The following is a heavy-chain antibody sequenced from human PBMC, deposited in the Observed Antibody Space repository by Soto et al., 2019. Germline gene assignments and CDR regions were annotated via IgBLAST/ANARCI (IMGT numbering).Heavy chain of an antibody. CDR2: IRESGGST. CDR1: GFTFRKYA. Sequence: EVQLLESGGGLVQPGGSLRLSCAASGFTFRKYAMTWVRQAPGKGLQWVATIRESGGSTYYADSVKGRFTISRDNSKDALYLQVNSLRVEDTAVYLCAKEGGYDCWGQGIRVTVSS. D-gene: IGHD3-16*01. J-gene: IGHJ4*02. V-gene: IGHV3-23*01. CDR3: AKEGGYDC.